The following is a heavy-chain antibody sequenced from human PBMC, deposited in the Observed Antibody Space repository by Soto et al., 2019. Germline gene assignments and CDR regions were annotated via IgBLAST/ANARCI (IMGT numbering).Heavy chain of an antibody. V-gene: IGHV3-11*01. D-gene: IGHD1-26*01. CDR2: ISSRGGTI. J-gene: IGHJ4*02. Sequence: GGSLRLSCAASDFTFSDYYMTWIRQAPGKGLEWVSYISSRGGTIYYADCVKGRFTISRDRAKNSLSQQMNSMRAENTAFYDCASGATVFDSWGQGAQVTVSS. CDR3: ASGATVFDS. CDR1: DFTFSDYY.